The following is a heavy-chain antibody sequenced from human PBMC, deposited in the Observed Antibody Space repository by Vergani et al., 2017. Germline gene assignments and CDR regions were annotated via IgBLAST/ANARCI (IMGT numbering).Heavy chain of an antibody. Sequence: EAQLVESGGGLVQPGGSLRLSCAASGFTVSSNYMSWVRQAPGKGLEWVSVIYSGGSTYYADSVKGRFTISRHNSKNTLYLQMNSLRAEDTAVYYCARDLGYSSSWYSLDYWGQGTLVTVSS. V-gene: IGHV3-53*04. CDR1: GFTVSSNY. D-gene: IGHD6-13*01. J-gene: IGHJ4*02. CDR3: ARDLGYSSSWYSLDY. CDR2: IYSGGST.